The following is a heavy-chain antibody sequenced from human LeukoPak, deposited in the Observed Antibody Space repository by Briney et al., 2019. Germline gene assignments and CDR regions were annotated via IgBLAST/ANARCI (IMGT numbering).Heavy chain of an antibody. CDR2: INPGGST. D-gene: IGHD2-15*01. CDR3: ARYAAGYYYFYMDV. CDR1: GGSFSGYY. Sequence: SETLSLTCAVFGGSFSGYYMSWIRQPPGKGLEWIGEINPGGSTDYNPSLKSRVTISMDTSKNQFSLNLTSVSAADTAVYYCARYAAGYYYFYMDVWGKGTSVTVSS. V-gene: IGHV4-34*01. J-gene: IGHJ6*03.